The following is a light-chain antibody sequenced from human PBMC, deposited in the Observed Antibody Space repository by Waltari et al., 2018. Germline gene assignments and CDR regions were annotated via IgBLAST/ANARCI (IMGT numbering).Light chain of an antibody. CDR2: EVS. CDR3: SSFTSSSVYV. Sequence: QSALTQPAPVSGSPGQSITISCTGTSSDVGGFNYVSWYQQHPGKAPKLMFYEVSNRPSGVSSRFSGSKSGNTASLTISGLQAEDESDYYCSSFTSSSVYVFGTGTKVTVL. CDR1: SSDVGGFNY. J-gene: IGLJ1*01. V-gene: IGLV2-14*01.